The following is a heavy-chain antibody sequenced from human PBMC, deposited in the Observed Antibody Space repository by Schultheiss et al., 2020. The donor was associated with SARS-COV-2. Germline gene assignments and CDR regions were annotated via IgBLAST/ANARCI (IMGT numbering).Heavy chain of an antibody. CDR1: GGSFSGYY. D-gene: IGHD1-7*01. J-gene: IGHJ6*03. V-gene: IGHV4-34*01. CDR3: ERVGTGTTSYYYYYMDV. CDR2: INHSGST. Sequence: SETLSLTCAVYGGSFSGYYWSWIRQPPGKGLEWIGEINHSGSTNYNPSLKSRVTISVDTSKNQFSLKLSSVTAADTAVYYCERVGTGTTSYYYYYMDVWGKGTTVTVSS.